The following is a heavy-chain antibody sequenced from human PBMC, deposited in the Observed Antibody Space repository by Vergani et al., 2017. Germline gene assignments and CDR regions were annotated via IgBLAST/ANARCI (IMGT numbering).Heavy chain of an antibody. D-gene: IGHD6-13*01. CDR2: IHYSENT. CDR1: FDSIRNLY. Sequence: QVQLQESGPGLVKSSETLSLTCSVSFDSIRNLYCNWIRQPPGKGLEWIGSIHYSENTNYNPSLKTRVTISVDTSKNQFSLTLTSVTAADTAVYYCAMGIAAAGIDSFDYWGQGTLVTVSS. V-gene: IGHV4-59*11. CDR3: AMGIAAAGIDSFDY. J-gene: IGHJ4*02.